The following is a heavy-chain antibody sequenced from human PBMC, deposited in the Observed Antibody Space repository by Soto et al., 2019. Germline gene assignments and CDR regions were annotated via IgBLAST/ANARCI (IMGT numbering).Heavy chain of an antibody. Sequence: EVQLVESGGGLVKPGGSLTLSCAASGFAFIDAWMNWVRQAPGKGLEWVGRIKDKTVGGTTDYAAAVKGRFTISRDDSKNTVYLQLNSMKTEDTAVYYCSTFADYDGFDYWGQGTLLTVSS. CDR1: GFAFIDAW. V-gene: IGHV3-15*07. CDR2: IKDKTVGGTT. J-gene: IGHJ4*02. D-gene: IGHD3-3*01. CDR3: STFADYDGFDY.